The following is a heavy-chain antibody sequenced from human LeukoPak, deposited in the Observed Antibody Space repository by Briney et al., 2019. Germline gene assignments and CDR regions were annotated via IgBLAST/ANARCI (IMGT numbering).Heavy chain of an antibody. J-gene: IGHJ4*02. Sequence: GGSLRLSCAASGFPVSSNYMSWVRQAPGKGLEWVSVISGGGNTAYADSVKGRFTISRVNSKNTLYLQMNSLRAEDTAVYYCARGGDSSGSVKRPCDYWGQGTLVTVSS. CDR3: ARGGDSSGSVKRPCDY. CDR1: GFPVSSNY. CDR2: ISGGGNT. V-gene: IGHV3-53*01. D-gene: IGHD3-22*01.